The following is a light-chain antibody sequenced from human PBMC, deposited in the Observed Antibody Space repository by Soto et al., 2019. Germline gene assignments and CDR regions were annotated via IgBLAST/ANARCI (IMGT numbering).Light chain of an antibody. CDR1: QSISSTS. Sequence: VLTQSPGTLSLSPGERATLSCRASQSISSTSLAWYQHQPGQAPRLLVYGASVRASGIPDRFRGGGSGTAFPLPISSLEPEDFAVYYCQRYGNSPPLTFGGGTKVEIK. J-gene: IGKJ4*01. CDR3: QRYGNSPPLT. V-gene: IGKV3-20*01. CDR2: GAS.